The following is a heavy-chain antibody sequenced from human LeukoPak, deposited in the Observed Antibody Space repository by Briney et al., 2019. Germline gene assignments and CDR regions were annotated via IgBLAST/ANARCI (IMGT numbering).Heavy chain of an antibody. CDR2: IYYSGST. CDR1: GGSISSGGYY. CDR3: AREGAATWVSFDI. Sequence: SQTLSLTCTVSGGSISSGGYYWSWIRQHPGKGLEWIGYIYYSGSTYYNPSLKSRVTTSVDTSKNQFSLKLSSVTAADTAVYYCAREGAATWVSFDIWGQGTMVTVSS. J-gene: IGHJ3*02. V-gene: IGHV4-31*03. D-gene: IGHD2-15*01.